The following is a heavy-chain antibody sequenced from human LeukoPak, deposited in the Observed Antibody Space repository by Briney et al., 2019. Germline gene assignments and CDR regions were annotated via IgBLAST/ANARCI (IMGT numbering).Heavy chain of an antibody. D-gene: IGHD3-3*01. V-gene: IGHV3-23*01. J-gene: IGHJ4*02. CDR2: ISGSGGST. Sequence: PGGSLRLSCAASGFTFSSYGMSWVRQAPGKGLEWDSAISGSGGSTYYADSVKGRFTISRDNSKNTLYLQMNSLRAEDTAIYYCAKDSRLLRGVVTTAFDSWGQGTLVTVSS. CDR3: AKDSRLLRGVVTTAFDS. CDR1: GFTFSSYG.